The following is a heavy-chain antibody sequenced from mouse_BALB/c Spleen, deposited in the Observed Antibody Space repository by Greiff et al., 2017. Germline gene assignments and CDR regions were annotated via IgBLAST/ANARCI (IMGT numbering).Heavy chain of an antibody. CDR2: ISNGGGST. Sequence: EVQGVESGGGLVQPGGSLKLSCAASGFTFSSYTMSWVRQTPEKRLEWVAYISNGGGSTYYPDTVKGRFTISRDNAKNTLYLQMGGLTSEDTAMYYCARQFITTAPYFEYWGEGTTLTVAS. J-gene: IGHJ2*01. CDR1: GFTFSSYT. CDR3: ARQFITTAPYFEY. D-gene: IGHD1-2*01. V-gene: IGHV5-12-2*01.